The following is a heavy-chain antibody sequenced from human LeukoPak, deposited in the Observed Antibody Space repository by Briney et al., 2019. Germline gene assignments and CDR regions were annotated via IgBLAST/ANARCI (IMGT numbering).Heavy chain of an antibody. V-gene: IGHV1-69*04. CDR1: GGTFSSYA. D-gene: IGHD2-2*03. J-gene: IGHJ6*02. CDR2: IIPILGIA. CDR3: ARPGGYCSSTSCYYYGMDV. Sequence: SVKVSCKASGGTFSSYAISWVRQAPGQGLECMGRIIPILGIANYAEKFQGRVTITADKSTSTAYMELSSLRSEDTAVYYCARPGGYCSSTSCYYYGMDVWGQGTTVTVSS.